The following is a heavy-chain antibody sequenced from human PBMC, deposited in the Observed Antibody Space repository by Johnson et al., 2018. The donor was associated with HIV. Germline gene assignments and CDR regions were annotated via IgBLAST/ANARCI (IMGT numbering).Heavy chain of an antibody. Sequence: MLLVESGGGLVQPGGSLRLSCAASGFSFSSFWMSWVRPVPGKGLEWVANIKQDGSDKHYVDSVKGRFTISRDNAKNSLYLQMSSLRGEDMAVYYCARERWSSYFGAFDIWGQGTMVTLSS. CDR3: ARERWSSYFGAFDI. V-gene: IGHV3-7*01. CDR2: IKQDGSDK. CDR1: GFSFSSFW. J-gene: IGHJ3*02. D-gene: IGHD3-3*01.